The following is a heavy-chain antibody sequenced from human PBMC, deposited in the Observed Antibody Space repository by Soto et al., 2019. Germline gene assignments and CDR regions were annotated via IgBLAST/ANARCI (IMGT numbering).Heavy chain of an antibody. Sequence: ETLSLTSTVYGGSISSSSYYWGWIRQPPGKGLEWIGSIYYSGSTYYNPSLKSRVTISVDTSKNQFSLKLSSVTAADTAVYYCARMRWRTRADAFDIWGQGTMVTVSS. CDR1: GGSISSSSYY. CDR3: ARMRWRTRADAFDI. CDR2: IYYSGST. V-gene: IGHV4-39*01. J-gene: IGHJ3*02.